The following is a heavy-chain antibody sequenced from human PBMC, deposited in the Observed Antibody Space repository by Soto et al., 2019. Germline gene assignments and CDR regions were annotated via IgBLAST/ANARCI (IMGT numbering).Heavy chain of an antibody. CDR2: ISGTSITI. V-gene: IGHV3-48*02. CDR1: GSTFSHYS. Sequence: XGSLRLSCAASGSTFSHYSMNWVRQAPGKGLEWVSYISGTSITIYYADSVRGRFTISRDNAKNSLYLQMNSLRDEDTAVYYCAGGNYYGTSGYYYGPFGRWGQGTLVTVSS. J-gene: IGHJ4*02. D-gene: IGHD3-22*01. CDR3: AGGNYYGTSGYYYGPFGR.